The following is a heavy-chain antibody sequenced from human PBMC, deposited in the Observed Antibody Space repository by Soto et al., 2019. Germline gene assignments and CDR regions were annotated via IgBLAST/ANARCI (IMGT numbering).Heavy chain of an antibody. V-gene: IGHV2-5*02. CDR2: IYWDDDK. Sequence: QITLKESGPTLVKPTQTLTLTCTFSGFSLSTSGKGVGWIRQPPGKALEWLALIYWDDDKRYRPSLRSRLTITKDTYKNQVVLTMTNMYPVDTGTYYCEHINDFLSGTNWFDPRGQGTLVTVSS. CDR1: GFSLSTSGKG. CDR3: EHINDFLSGTNWFDP. D-gene: IGHD3-3*01. J-gene: IGHJ5*02.